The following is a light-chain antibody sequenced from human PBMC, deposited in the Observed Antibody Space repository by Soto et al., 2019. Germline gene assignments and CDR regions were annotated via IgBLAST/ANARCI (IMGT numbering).Light chain of an antibody. CDR2: KAS. J-gene: IGKJ1*01. CDR3: QQYNSYPWT. Sequence: DIQMTQSPSTLPASVGDRVTITCRASQSIRSWLAWYQQKPGKAPKLLIYKASRSESGVPSRFSGSGSGTEFTLTISSLQPDDFATYYCQQYNSYPWTFDQGTKVDIK. CDR1: QSIRSW. V-gene: IGKV1-5*03.